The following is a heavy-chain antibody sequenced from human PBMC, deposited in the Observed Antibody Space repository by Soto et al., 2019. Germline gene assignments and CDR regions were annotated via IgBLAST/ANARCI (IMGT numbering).Heavy chain of an antibody. CDR3: ARAMGDWGTYYYYCGFDV. Sequence: SETLSLTCTVSGGSIIIYYWSWIRQSPGKGLEWIGSIYYSGATNYNPSLESRLTISVDTSKNQFSLNLSSVTAADSAVYYCARAMGDWGTYYYYCGFDVWGQGTTVTVSS. D-gene: IGHD3-16*01. CDR2: IYYSGAT. V-gene: IGHV4-59*01. CDR1: GGSIIIYY. J-gene: IGHJ6*02.